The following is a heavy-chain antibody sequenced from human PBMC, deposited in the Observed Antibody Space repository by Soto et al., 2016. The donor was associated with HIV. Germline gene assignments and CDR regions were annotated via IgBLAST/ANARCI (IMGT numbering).Heavy chain of an antibody. V-gene: IGHV4-59*01. CDR1: GGSITSYF. Sequence: QVQLQESGPGLVKPSETLSLTCTVSGGSITSYFWSWIRQPPGKGLEWIGYIYHSGRTSYNPSLKSRLSMSVDTSKKQFSLKLNSVTAADTAVYYCARLTYYDSTGRFDYWGQGPWSPSPQ. J-gene: IGHJ4*02. D-gene: IGHD3-22*01. CDR2: IYHSGRT. CDR3: ARLTYYDSTGRFDY.